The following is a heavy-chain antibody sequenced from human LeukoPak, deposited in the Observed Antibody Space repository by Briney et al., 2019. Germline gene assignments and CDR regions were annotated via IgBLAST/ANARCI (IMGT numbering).Heavy chain of an antibody. Sequence: GGSLRLSCDASGFTFSSYSMNWVRQAPGKGLEWVSGISWNSGSIGYADSVKGRFTISRDNAKNSLYLQMNSLRAEDTALYYCAKDITLNYGDYVPNAFDIWGQGTMVTVSS. D-gene: IGHD4-17*01. CDR1: GFTFSSYS. J-gene: IGHJ3*02. V-gene: IGHV3-9*01. CDR2: ISWNSGSI. CDR3: AKDITLNYGDYVPNAFDI.